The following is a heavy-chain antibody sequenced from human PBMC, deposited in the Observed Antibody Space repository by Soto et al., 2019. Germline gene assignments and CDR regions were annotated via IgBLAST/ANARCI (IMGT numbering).Heavy chain of an antibody. CDR3: ARLRWETENNWFDP. V-gene: IGHV4-30-4*08. CDR1: GGSIMSSPYF. Sequence: SEPLSISCTVSGGSIMSSPYFWGWIRHPPGKGLEWMGYIYHSGSTHYNPSLNSRLTISIDTSTNRFSLSLTSVTAADTAVYFCARLRWETENNWFDPWGQGALVTVSS. CDR2: IYHSGST. D-gene: IGHD1-26*01. J-gene: IGHJ5*02.